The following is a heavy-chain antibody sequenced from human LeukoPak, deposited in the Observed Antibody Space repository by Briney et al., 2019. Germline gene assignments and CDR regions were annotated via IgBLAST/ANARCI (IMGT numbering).Heavy chain of an antibody. CDR3: VREEGLGDAYNVFDY. CDR1: GFTFSTYT. V-gene: IGHV3-21*01. Sequence: GGSLRLSCAASGFTFSTYTMNWVRQAPGKGLEWVSFISHSGTFIDYADSARGRFTISRDNAKNSLYLQMTSLRAEDTAIYYYVREEGLGDAYNVFDYWGQGTPVTVSS. CDR2: ISHSGTFI. D-gene: IGHD5-24*01. J-gene: IGHJ4*02.